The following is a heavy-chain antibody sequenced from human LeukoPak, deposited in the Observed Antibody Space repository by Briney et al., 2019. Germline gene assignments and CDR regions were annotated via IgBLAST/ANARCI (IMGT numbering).Heavy chain of an antibody. CDR2: INWNGGST. Sequence: GGSLRLSCAASEFTFDDYGMSWVRQAPGKGLEWVSGINWNGGSTGYADSVKGRFTISRDNAKNSLYLQMNSLRAEDTALYYCARKGYSSSWFDYYYYYYMDVWGKGTTVTVSS. D-gene: IGHD6-13*01. CDR3: ARKGYSSSWFDYYYYYYMDV. J-gene: IGHJ6*03. V-gene: IGHV3-20*04. CDR1: EFTFDDYG.